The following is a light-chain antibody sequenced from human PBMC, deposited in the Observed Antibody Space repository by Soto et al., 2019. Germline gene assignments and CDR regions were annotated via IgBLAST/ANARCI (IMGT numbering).Light chain of an antibody. CDR3: QQYNSYWT. CDR1: QSISSW. CDR2: KAS. V-gene: IGKV1-5*03. J-gene: IGKJ1*01. Sequence: DIQMTQSPSTLSVSVGDRVTITCRASQSISSWLAWYQQKPGKAPKLLIYKASSLESGVPSRFSGSGSGTEFTLTISSLKPDDFATYYCQQYNSYWTFGQGTKVEIK.